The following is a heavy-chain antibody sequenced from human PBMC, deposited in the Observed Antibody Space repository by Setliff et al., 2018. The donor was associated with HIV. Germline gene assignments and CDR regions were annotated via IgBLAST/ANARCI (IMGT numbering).Heavy chain of an antibody. D-gene: IGHD3-10*01. V-gene: IGHV1-8*03. J-gene: IGHJ4*02. CDR2: MNPNSDIT. Sequence: ASVKVSCKASGYTFTNYDINWVRQASGQGLEWMGWMNPNSDITVYAQNFQGRVTITADESTSTAYMELSSLRSEDTAVYYCARSPTTMVRGGHAHDYNPYYFHQWGQGTLVTVSS. CDR1: GYTFTNYD. CDR3: ARSPTTMVRGGHAHDYNPYYFHQ.